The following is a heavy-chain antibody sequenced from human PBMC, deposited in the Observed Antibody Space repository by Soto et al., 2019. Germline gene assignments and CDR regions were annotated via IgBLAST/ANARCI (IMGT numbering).Heavy chain of an antibody. V-gene: IGHV4-4*07. CDR1: GVSIVNHD. Sequence: PSEMLSLTYTVAGVSIVNHDGTWIRQPAGKGLEWLGRVYSSGRTTYNPSLKSRLTMSVDTSKNQFSLHLSSVTAADTAVYYCARREDTFDFWGQGMLVTVSS. CDR3: ARREDTFDF. CDR2: VYSSGRT. J-gene: IGHJ4*02.